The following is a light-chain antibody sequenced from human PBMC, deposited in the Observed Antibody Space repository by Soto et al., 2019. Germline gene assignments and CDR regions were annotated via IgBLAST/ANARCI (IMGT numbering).Light chain of an antibody. CDR1: QSIGRC. Sequence: DIQMTQSPSSLSASVGDRVTITCRASQSIGRCLNWYQQKPGKAPKLMIYAASGWQSGVQSRFSGIGSETDFTLTRSSLQLEDFANYYSQQSSRTPYTFGQRTKLEIK. V-gene: IGKV1-39*01. CDR2: AAS. CDR3: QQSSRTPYT. J-gene: IGKJ2*01.